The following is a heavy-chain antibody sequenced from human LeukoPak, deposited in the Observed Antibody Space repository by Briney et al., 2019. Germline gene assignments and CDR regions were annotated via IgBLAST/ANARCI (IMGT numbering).Heavy chain of an antibody. V-gene: IGHV3-23*01. CDR1: GFIFSTSA. CDR2: ITNGDGNT. CDR3: AKSSGPWTYYFDF. D-gene: IGHD6-25*01. Sequence: PGRSLRLSCAASGFIFSTSAMSWVRQAPGKGLEWVSGITNGDGNTYSADSVKGRFTISTDNSRNTLYLQMNSLRDEDTAVYYCAKSSGPWTYYFDFWGQGTLVTVSS. J-gene: IGHJ4*02.